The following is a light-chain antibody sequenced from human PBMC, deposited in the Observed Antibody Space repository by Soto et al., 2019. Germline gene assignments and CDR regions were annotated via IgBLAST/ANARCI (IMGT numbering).Light chain of an antibody. CDR1: QGIIDY. CDR3: QKYNSAPRT. V-gene: IGKV1-27*01. J-gene: IGKJ1*01. Sequence: DIQMTQSPSSLSASVGDRVTITCRASQGIIDYLAWYQQRPGKPPRLLLYAASTLQSGVPSRFSGSGAGTDFTLTISSLQAEDVATYYCQKYNSAPRTFGQGTKVEIK. CDR2: AAS.